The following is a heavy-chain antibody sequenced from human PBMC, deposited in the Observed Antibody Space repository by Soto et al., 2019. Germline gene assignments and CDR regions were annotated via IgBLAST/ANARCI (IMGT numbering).Heavy chain of an antibody. CDR3: ARKLTPWRWFDP. D-gene: IGHD7-27*01. CDR1: GFTFNNYA. CDR2: ISGSGGST. J-gene: IGHJ5*02. V-gene: IGHV3-23*01. Sequence: GGSLRLSCAASGFTFNNYAMNWVRQAPGKGLEWVSAISGSGGSTYYVDPVKGRFTISRDNSKNTLYLQMNSLRAEDTAVYYCARKLTPWRWFDPWGQGTLVTVSS.